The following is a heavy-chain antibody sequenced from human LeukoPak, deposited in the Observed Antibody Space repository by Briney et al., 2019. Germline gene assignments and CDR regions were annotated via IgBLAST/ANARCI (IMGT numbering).Heavy chain of an antibody. D-gene: IGHD4-17*01. CDR3: ARLLNDYGDYVIIY. CDR1: GFTVSSKY. V-gene: IGHV3-53*01. J-gene: IGHJ4*02. Sequence: GGSLRLSCAASGFTVSSKYMSWVRQAPGKGLEWVSIVYNGGSTYYADSVRGRFTISRDNSKNTLYLQMNSLRAEDTAVYYCARLLNDYGDYVIIYWGQGTLVTVSS. CDR2: VYNGGST.